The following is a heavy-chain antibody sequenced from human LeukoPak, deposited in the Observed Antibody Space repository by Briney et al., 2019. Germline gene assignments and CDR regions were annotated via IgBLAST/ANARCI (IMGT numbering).Heavy chain of an antibody. Sequence: ASVKVSCKASGYTFTSYGISWVRQAPGQGLEWMGWISAYNGNTNYAQKLQGRVTMTTDTSTSTAYMELRSLRSDDTAVYYCARDVAGIFPYYYYYMDVWGKGTTVTVSS. CDR1: GYTFTSYG. V-gene: IGHV1-18*01. CDR2: ISAYNGNT. J-gene: IGHJ6*03. CDR3: ARDVAGIFPYYYYYMDV. D-gene: IGHD6-19*01.